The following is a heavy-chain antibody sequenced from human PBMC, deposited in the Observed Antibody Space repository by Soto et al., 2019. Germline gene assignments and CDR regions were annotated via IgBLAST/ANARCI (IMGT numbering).Heavy chain of an antibody. Sequence: ASVKVSCKASGYTFTGCYMHWVRQAPGQGLEWMGWINPNSGGTNYAQKFQGRVTMTRDTSISTAYMELSRLRSDDTAVYYCARDGPYDYVWGSYRQFDYWGQGTLVTVS. CDR3: ARDGPYDYVWGSYRQFDY. CDR1: GYTFTGCY. D-gene: IGHD3-16*02. J-gene: IGHJ4*02. V-gene: IGHV1-2*02. CDR2: INPNSGGT.